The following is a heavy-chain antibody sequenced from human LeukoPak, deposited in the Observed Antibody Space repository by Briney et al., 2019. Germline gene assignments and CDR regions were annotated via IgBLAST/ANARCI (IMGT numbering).Heavy chain of an antibody. Sequence: SETLSLTCTVSGGSISSYYWSWIRQPPGKGLEWIGYIYYSGSTNYNPSLKSRVTISVDTSKDQFSLKLSSVTAADTAVYYCARSLTYYYYGMDVWGQGTTVTVSS. D-gene: IGHD7-27*01. CDR3: ARSLTYYYYGMDV. CDR2: IYYSGST. J-gene: IGHJ6*02. V-gene: IGHV4-59*08. CDR1: GGSISSYY.